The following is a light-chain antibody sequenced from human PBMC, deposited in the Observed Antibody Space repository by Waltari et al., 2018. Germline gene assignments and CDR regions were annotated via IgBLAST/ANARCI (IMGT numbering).Light chain of an antibody. Sequence: QSVLTPPPSASGPPGQRVTISCSGSSSHIGSTYLYWYQQLPGTAPKLLIYTNSERPSGVPDRFSGSKSGTSASLAISGLRSEDEGDYFCAAWDDRLTVVVFGGGTKLTVL. V-gene: IGLV1-47*01. J-gene: IGLJ2*01. CDR3: AAWDDRLTVVV. CDR2: TNS. CDR1: SSHIGSTY.